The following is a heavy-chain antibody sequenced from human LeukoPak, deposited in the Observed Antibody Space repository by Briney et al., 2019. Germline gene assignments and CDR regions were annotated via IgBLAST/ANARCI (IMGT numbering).Heavy chain of an antibody. Sequence: TGGSLRLSCAASGFTFSDYYMSWIRQAPGKGLEWVSYISSSGSTIYYADSVKGRFTISRDNAKNSLYLQMNSLRAEDTAVYYCARDQGEMATADGMDVWGQGTTVTVSS. D-gene: IGHD5-24*01. CDR3: ARDQGEMATADGMDV. V-gene: IGHV3-11*01. CDR1: GFTFSDYY. CDR2: ISSSGSTI. J-gene: IGHJ6*02.